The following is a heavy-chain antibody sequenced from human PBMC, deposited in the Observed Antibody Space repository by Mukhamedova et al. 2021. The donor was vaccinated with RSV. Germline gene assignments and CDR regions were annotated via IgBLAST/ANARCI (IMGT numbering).Heavy chain of an antibody. V-gene: IGHV4-4*07. CDR1: YY. Sequence: YYWVWLRQPAGKRPEWIGRIYTSGSTDYNPSLTSRVTIPADTSKNQFSLILTSVTAADTAVYFCARESPRGAVAGSGIDYWG. D-gene: IGHD6-19*01. CDR3: ARESPRGAVAGSGIDY. J-gene: IGHJ4*01. CDR2: IYTSGST.